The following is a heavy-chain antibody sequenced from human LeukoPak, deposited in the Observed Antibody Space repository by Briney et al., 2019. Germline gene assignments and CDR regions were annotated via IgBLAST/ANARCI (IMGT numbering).Heavy chain of an antibody. CDR3: ARDHSGFISYYDSSGYSPGAFDI. Sequence: RGSLRLSCAASGFTVSSNYMSWVRQAPGKGLEWVSVIYSGGSTYYADSVKGRFTISRDNSKNTLYLQMNSLRAEDTAVYYCARDHSGFISYYDSSGYSPGAFDIWGQGTMVTVSS. CDR2: IYSGGST. J-gene: IGHJ3*02. CDR1: GFTVSSNY. D-gene: IGHD3-22*01. V-gene: IGHV3-66*02.